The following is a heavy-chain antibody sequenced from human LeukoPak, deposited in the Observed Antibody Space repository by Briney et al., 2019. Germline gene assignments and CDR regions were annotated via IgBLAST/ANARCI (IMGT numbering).Heavy chain of an antibody. J-gene: IGHJ5*02. CDR3: AKDPVYTSGT. D-gene: IGHD3-10*01. CDR1: GFTFSDYY. Sequence: GGSLRLSCAASGFTFSDYYMSWIRQAPGKGLEWVSYISSSGSTIYYADSVKGRFIISRDESENTLYLQMNSLTAADTAVYYCAKDPVYTSGTWGQGTLVTVSS. V-gene: IGHV3-11*01. CDR2: ISSSGSTI.